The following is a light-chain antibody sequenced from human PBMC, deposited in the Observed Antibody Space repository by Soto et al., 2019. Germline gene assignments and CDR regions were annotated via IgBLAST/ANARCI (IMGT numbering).Light chain of an antibody. CDR2: EVN. CDR3: LSYTRNTTLL. V-gene: IGLV2-14*01. J-gene: IGLJ2*01. CDR1: SSDIGGYKY. Sequence: QPALTQPASVSGSPGQSITISCTGTSSDIGGYKYVSWYQHHPGRAPKFIIYEVNNRPSGVSNRFSGSKSGNTASLTIAGLQTEDEADYYCLSYTRNTTLLFGGGTKVTVL.